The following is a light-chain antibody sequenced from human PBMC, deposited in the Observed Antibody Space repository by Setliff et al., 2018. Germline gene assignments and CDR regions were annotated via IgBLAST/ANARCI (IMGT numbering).Light chain of an antibody. CDR1: SSNIGTNT. J-gene: IGLJ1*01. CDR2: SDN. V-gene: IGLV1-44*01. CDR3: AAWDDSLNGSV. Sequence: QSVLTQPPSASGTPGQRVTISCSGSSSNIGTNTVNWYQHLPGTAPKLLIYSDNLRPSGVPDRFSGSKSGTSASLAISGLQSEDEADYYCAAWDDSLNGSVFGTGTKVTVL.